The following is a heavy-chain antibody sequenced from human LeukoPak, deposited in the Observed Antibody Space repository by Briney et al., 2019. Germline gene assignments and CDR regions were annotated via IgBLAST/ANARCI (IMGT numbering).Heavy chain of an antibody. CDR3: ARLDYYDSSGYFYGVFDI. D-gene: IGHD3-22*01. J-gene: IGHJ3*02. CDR2: THYSGST. V-gene: IGHV4-59*01. CDR1: GDSISSSY. Sequence: SETLSLTCTVSGDSISSSYWSWARQPPGKGLEWIAYTHYSGSTNYNPSLKSRITMSVDTSKNQFSLNLTSVTAADTAVYYCARLDYYDSSGYFYGVFDIWGQGTMVTVSS.